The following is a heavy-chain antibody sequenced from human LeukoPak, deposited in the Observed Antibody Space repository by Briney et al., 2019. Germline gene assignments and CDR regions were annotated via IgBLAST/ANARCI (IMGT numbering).Heavy chain of an antibody. D-gene: IGHD3-22*01. CDR3: ARGDTYYYDSSGYTPFDY. CDR2: IYHSGST. J-gene: IGHJ4*02. V-gene: IGHV4-4*02. Sequence: PSGTLSLTCTVSGDSISSSNWWSWVRQPPGKGLEWIGEIYHSGSTNYNPSLKSRVTISVDTSKNQFSLKLSSVTAADTAVYYCARGDTYYYDSSGYTPFDYWGQGTLVTVSS. CDR1: GDSISSSNW.